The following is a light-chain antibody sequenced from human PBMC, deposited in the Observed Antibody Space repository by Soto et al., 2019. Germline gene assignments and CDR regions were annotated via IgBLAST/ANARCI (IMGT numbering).Light chain of an antibody. V-gene: IGLV2-14*01. J-gene: IGLJ1*01. CDR3: ISYASINTYV. Sequence: QSALTQPASVSGSPGQSITISCTGTSSDVGGYDYVSWYQQHPGKAPKLMIYGVTNRPSGVSNRFSGSKSGNTASLTISGLQAEDGADYYCISYASINTYVFGTGTKVTVL. CDR1: SSDVGGYDY. CDR2: GVT.